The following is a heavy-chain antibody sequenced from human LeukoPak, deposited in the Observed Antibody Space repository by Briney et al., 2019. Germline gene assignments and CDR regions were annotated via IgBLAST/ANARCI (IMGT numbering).Heavy chain of an antibody. V-gene: IGHV4-34*01. CDR1: GGSFSGYY. Sequence: SETLSLTCAVYGGSFSGYYWSWIRQPPGKGLEWIGEINHSGSTNYNPSLKSRVTISVDTSKNQFSLKLSSVTAADTAVYYCAKAGVAAADHYYMDVWGKGTTVTVSS. J-gene: IGHJ6*03. CDR2: INHSGST. CDR3: AKAGVAAADHYYMDV. D-gene: IGHD6-13*01.